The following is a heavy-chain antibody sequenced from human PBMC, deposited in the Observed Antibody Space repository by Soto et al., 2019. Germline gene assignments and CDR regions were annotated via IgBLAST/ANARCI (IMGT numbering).Heavy chain of an antibody. CDR3: AREERDDSSGYLYWYGMDV. CDR1: GFTFSSYA. Sequence: GGSLRLSCAASGFTFSSYAMHWVRQAPGKGLEWVAVISYDGSNKYYADSVKGRFTISRDNSKNTLYLQMNSLRAEDTAVYYCAREERDDSSGYLYWYGMDVWGQGTTVTVSS. J-gene: IGHJ6*02. D-gene: IGHD3-22*01. CDR2: ISYDGSNK. V-gene: IGHV3-30-3*01.